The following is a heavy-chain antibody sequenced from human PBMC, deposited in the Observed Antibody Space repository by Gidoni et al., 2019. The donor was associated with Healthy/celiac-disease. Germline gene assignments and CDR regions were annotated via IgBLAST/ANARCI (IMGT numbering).Heavy chain of an antibody. J-gene: IGHJ6*02. V-gene: IGHV1-3*01. CDR1: GYTFTSYA. D-gene: IGHD6-6*01. CDR2: INAGNGNT. Sequence: QVQLVQSGAEVKKPGASVKVSCKASGYTFTSYAMHWVRQAPGQRLEWLGWINAGNGNTKDSQKFQGRVTITRDTSASTAYMELSSLRSEDTAVYYCARAWYSSSSGVDGMDVWGQGTTVTVSS. CDR3: ARAWYSSSSGVDGMDV.